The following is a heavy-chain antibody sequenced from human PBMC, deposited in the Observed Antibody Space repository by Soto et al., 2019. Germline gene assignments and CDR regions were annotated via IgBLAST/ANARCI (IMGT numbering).Heavy chain of an antibody. CDR2: INHSGST. CDR3: ARGVGTTMAHYFDY. D-gene: IGHD5-18*01. J-gene: IGHJ4*02. Sequence: QVQLQQWGAGLLKPSETLSLTCAVYGGSFSGYYWSWIRQPPGKGLEWIGEINHSGSTNYNPSLKSRVTISVDTSKNLFSLKLSSVTAADTAVYYCARGVGTTMAHYFDYWGQGTLVTVSS. V-gene: IGHV4-34*01. CDR1: GGSFSGYY.